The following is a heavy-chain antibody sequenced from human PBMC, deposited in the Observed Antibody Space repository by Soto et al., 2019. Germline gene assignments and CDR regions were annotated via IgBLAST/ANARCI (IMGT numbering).Heavy chain of an antibody. Sequence: GGSLRLSCAASGFTVSSYEMHWVRQGTGKGLEWVSRINIGGDTFYSGSVKGRFTVSRENARNSAYLQMNSLRVGDTAVYYCVRGEMRSSSGHTWFDPWGQGTLVTVSS. V-gene: IGHV3-13*01. J-gene: IGHJ5*02. CDR2: INIGGDT. D-gene: IGHD6-6*01. CDR1: GFTVSSYE. CDR3: VRGEMRSSSGHTWFDP.